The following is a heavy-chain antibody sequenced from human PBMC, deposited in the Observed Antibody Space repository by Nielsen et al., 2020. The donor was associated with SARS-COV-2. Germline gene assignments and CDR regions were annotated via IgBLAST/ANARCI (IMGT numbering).Heavy chain of an antibody. J-gene: IGHJ6*02. CDR1: GFTFSDYY. V-gene: IGHV3-11*04. Sequence: GGSLRLSCAASGFTFSDYYMSWIRQAPGKGLEWVSYISSSGSTIYYADSVKGRFTISRDNAKNSLYLQMNSLRAEDTAVYYCARGYDSSGYYPSYYYYYGMDVWGQGTTVTVSS. CDR3: ARGYDSSGYYPSYYYYYGMDV. CDR2: ISSSGSTI. D-gene: IGHD3-22*01.